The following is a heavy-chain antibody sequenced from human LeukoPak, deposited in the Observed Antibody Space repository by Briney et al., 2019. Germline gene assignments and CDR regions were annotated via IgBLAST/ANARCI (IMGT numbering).Heavy chain of an antibody. Sequence: PSETLSLTCTVSGGSISSYYWIWIRQPPGKGLEWIGYIYYSGSTYYNPSLKSRVTISVDTSKNQFSLKLSSVTAADTAVYYCAYSNYGWFDPWGQGTLVTVSS. J-gene: IGHJ5*02. V-gene: IGHV4-59*12. CDR3: AYSNYGWFDP. CDR1: GGSISSYY. D-gene: IGHD4-11*01. CDR2: IYYSGST.